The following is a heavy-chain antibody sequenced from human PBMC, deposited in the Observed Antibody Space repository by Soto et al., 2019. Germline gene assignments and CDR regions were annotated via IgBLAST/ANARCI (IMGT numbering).Heavy chain of an antibody. D-gene: IGHD3-22*01. CDR3: ELLYDSRGYCAY. CDR2: IYWDDDK. J-gene: IGHJ4*02. Sequence: QITLKESGPTLVKPTQTLTLTCTFSGFSLSTSGVGVGWIRQPPGKALEWLALIYWDDDKRYSPSLKSRLTITKDTSKHQVVLTMTNMDPVDTATYYCELLYDSRGYCAYWGQGTLVTVSS. CDR1: GFSLSTSGVG. V-gene: IGHV2-5*02.